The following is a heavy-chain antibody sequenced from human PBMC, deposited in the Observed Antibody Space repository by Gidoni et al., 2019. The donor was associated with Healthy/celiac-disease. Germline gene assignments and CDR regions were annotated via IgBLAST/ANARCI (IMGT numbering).Heavy chain of an antibody. CDR2: ISWNSGSI. Sequence: EVQLVESGGGLVQPGRSLRLSCAASGFTFDDYAMHRVRQAPGKGLEWVSGISWNSGSIGYADSVKGRFTISRDNAKNSLYLQMNSLRAEDTALYYCAKGRRYDYVWGSYRPVYYYYGMDVWGQGTTVTVSS. V-gene: IGHV3-9*01. J-gene: IGHJ6*02. CDR1: GFTFDDYA. CDR3: AKGRRYDYVWGSYRPVYYYYGMDV. D-gene: IGHD3-16*02.